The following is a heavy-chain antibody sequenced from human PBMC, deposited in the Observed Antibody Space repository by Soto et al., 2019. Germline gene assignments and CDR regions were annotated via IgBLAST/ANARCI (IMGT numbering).Heavy chain of an antibody. CDR2: ISYDGNYR. CDR1: GFTFSSHA. J-gene: IGHJ4*02. Sequence: QVQLVESGGGVVQPGRSLRLSCAASGFTFSSHAMHWVRQAPGKGLEWVAVISYDGNYRYYADSVKGRFTISRDISKNTLNLQVNSLRPEDTAVYYCARNDMAVAGTLDYWGPGTLVTVSS. D-gene: IGHD6-19*01. V-gene: IGHV3-30-3*01. CDR3: ARNDMAVAGTLDY.